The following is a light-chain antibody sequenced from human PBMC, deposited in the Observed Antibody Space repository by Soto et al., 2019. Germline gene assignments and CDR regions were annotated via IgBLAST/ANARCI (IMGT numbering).Light chain of an antibody. Sequence: QSALTQPASVSGSPGQSINISCTGTSSDVGGYNYVSWYQHHPGKAPKLMIYEVSNRPSGISNRFSGSKSGNTASLTISGLQAEDEADYYCSSYTRRSTAVFGGGTKLTVL. CDR2: EVS. J-gene: IGLJ2*01. CDR1: SSDVGGYNY. V-gene: IGLV2-14*01. CDR3: SSYTRRSTAV.